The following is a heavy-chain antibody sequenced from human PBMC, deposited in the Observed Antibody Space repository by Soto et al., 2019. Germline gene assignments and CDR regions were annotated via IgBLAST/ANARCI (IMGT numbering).Heavy chain of an antibody. D-gene: IGHD3-10*01. CDR3: ARFRVLGGSGSYTWFDP. CDR2: IYYSGST. Sequence: PSETLSLTCTVSGGSISSGDYYWSWIRQPPGKGLEWIGYIYYSGSTYYNPSLKSRVTISVDTSKNQFSLKLSSVTAADTAVYYCARFRVLGGSGSYTWFDPWGQGTLVTVSS. J-gene: IGHJ5*02. V-gene: IGHV4-30-4*01. CDR1: GGSISSGDYY.